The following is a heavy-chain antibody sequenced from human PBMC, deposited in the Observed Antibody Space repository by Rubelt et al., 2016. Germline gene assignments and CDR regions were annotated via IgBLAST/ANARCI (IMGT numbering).Heavy chain of an antibody. Sequence: ADSVKGRFTISRDNSKNTLYLQMNSLRAEDTAVYYCARDLAAPPKYYYYGMDVWGQGTTVTVSS. V-gene: IGHV3-30*01. CDR3: ARDLAAPPKYYYYGMDV. J-gene: IGHJ6*02. D-gene: IGHD6-13*01.